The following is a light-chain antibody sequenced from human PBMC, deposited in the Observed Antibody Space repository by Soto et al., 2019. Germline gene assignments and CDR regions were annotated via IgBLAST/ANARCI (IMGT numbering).Light chain of an antibody. CDR3: CSYAGSGTWV. CDR2: EVT. Sequence: QSALTQPASVSGSPGQSITISCTGTSSDVGSYNLVSWYQQHPGKAPKFMISEVTKRPSGVSTRFSGSKSGNTASLTISGLQAEDESDYYCCSYAGSGTWVFGGGTKLTGL. V-gene: IGLV2-23*02. J-gene: IGLJ3*02. CDR1: SSDVGSYNL.